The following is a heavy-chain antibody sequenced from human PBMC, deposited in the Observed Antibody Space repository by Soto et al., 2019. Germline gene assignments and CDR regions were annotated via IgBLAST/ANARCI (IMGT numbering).Heavy chain of an antibody. D-gene: IGHD2-15*01. CDR2: IDGSGGDT. CDR3: VKETVAAAYVETSPFDF. V-gene: IGHV3-23*01. Sequence: EVQLLESGGGLVQPGGSLRLSCAASGFTFSSYAMGWVRQAPGTGLGWVSVIDGSGGDTSFADSVKGRFTISRDNSKNTPYLHMNSLRAEDTARYYCVKETVAAAYVETSPFDFWGQGTLVTVSS. J-gene: IGHJ4*02. CDR1: GFTFSSYA.